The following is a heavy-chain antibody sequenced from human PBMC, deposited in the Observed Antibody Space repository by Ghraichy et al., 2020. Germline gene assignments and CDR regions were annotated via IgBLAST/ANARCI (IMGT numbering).Heavy chain of an antibody. CDR2: ISYDGSNK. CDR1: GFTFSSYA. J-gene: IGHJ4*02. CDR3: ALWFGRLDY. Sequence: GGSLRLSCAASGFTFSSYAMHWVRQAPGKGLEWVAVISYDGSNKYYADSVKGRFTISRDNSKNTLYLQMNSLRAEDTAVYYCALWFGRLDYWGQGTLVTVSS. D-gene: IGHD3-10*01. V-gene: IGHV3-30*04.